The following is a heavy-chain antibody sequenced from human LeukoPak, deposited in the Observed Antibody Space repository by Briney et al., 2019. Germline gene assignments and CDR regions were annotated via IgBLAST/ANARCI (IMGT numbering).Heavy chain of an antibody. CDR1: GFTFSSYW. V-gene: IGHV3-74*01. Sequence: PGGSLRLSCAASGFTFSSYWMHWVRRAPGKGLVWVSRINSDGSSTSYADSVKGRFTISRDNAKNTLYLQMNSLRAEDTAVYYCARDYYDIYAFDIWGQGTMVTVSS. CDR3: ARDYYDIYAFDI. D-gene: IGHD3-9*01. CDR2: INSDGSST. J-gene: IGHJ3*02.